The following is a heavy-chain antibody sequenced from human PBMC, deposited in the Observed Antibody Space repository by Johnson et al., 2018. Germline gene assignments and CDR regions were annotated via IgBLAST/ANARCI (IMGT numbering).Heavy chain of an antibody. J-gene: IGHJ3*02. D-gene: IGHD6-6*01. CDR3: ARAGTSYAFDI. V-gene: IGHV3-48*01. CDR1: GFRFSSYS. Sequence: VQLVESGGGLVQPGGSLRLSCAASGFRFSSYSMNWVRQAPGKGLEWVSYVSSGSITIYYADSVKGRFTISRDNAKNSVFLQMNSLRAEDTAVYYCARAGTSYAFDIWGQGTMVTVSS. CDR2: VSSGSITI.